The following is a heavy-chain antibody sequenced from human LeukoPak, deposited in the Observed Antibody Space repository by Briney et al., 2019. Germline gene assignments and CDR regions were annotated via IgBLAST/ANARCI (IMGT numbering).Heavy chain of an antibody. CDR1: GYTFTSYD. D-gene: IGHD1-1*01. CDR3: ARGISLRRPQQAKRPRIYYYGMDV. Sequence: ASVKVSCKASGYTFTSYDINWVRQATGQGLEWMGWMNPNSGNTGYAQKFQGRVTMTRNTSISTAYMELSSLRSEDTAVYYCARGISLRRPQQAKRPRIYYYGMDVWGQGTTVTVSS. J-gene: IGHJ6*02. CDR2: MNPNSGNT. V-gene: IGHV1-8*01.